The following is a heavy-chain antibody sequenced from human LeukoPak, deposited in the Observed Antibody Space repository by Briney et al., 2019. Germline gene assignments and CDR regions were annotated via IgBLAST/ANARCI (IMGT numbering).Heavy chain of an antibody. CDR3: AGSPPDYYDSSGYSRVGAFDI. CDR2: IKQDGSKK. J-gene: IGHJ3*02. D-gene: IGHD3-22*01. V-gene: IGHV3-7*01. CDR1: GFPFSSYW. Sequence: GGSLRLSCVASGFPFSSYWMTWVRQAPGKGLEWVANIKQDGSKKSYVDSVKGRFTISRDNSKNTLYLQMNSLRAEDTAVYYCAGSPPDYYDSSGYSRVGAFDIWGQGTMVTVSS.